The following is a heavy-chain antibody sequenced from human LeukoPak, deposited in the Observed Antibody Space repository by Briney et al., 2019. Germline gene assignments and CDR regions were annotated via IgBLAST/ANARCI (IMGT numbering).Heavy chain of an antibody. Sequence: GASVKVSCKASGYTFTGYYMHWVRQAPGQGLEWMGWINPNSGGTNYAQKFQGRVTMTRDTSISTAYMELSRLRSDDTAVYCCARDASIFGVVIMTSVDWGQGTLVTVSS. D-gene: IGHD3-3*01. CDR2: INPNSGGT. J-gene: IGHJ4*02. CDR3: ARDASIFGVVIMTSVD. V-gene: IGHV1-2*02. CDR1: GYTFTGYY.